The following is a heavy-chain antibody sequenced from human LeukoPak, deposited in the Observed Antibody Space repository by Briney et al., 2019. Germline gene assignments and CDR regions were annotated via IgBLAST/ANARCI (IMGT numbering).Heavy chain of an antibody. CDR3: AKDLRRVATDEIDY. Sequence: PGRSLRLSCAASGFTFSSYGMHWVRQAPGKGLEWVAVISYDGSNKYYADSVKGRFTISRDNSKNTLYLQMNSLRAEDTAVYYCAKDLRRVATDEIDYWGQGTLVTVSS. CDR1: GFTFSSYG. V-gene: IGHV3-30*18. CDR2: ISYDGSNK. D-gene: IGHD5-12*01. J-gene: IGHJ4*02.